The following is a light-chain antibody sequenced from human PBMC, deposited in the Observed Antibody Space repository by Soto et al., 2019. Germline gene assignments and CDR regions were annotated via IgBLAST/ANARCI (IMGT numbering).Light chain of an antibody. Sequence: DIQMTQSPSSVSASVGDRVTITCRASQGISSWLGWYQQKPGKAPKILIYAASSLQSGVPSRFSGSGSGTDFTLTISSLQPQDFATYSCQQANSFPYTFGQGTNLEI. CDR2: AAS. V-gene: IGKV1-12*01. CDR3: QQANSFPYT. CDR1: QGISSW. J-gene: IGKJ2*01.